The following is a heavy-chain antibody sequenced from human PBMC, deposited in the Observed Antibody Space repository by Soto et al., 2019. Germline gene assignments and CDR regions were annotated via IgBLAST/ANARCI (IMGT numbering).Heavy chain of an antibody. D-gene: IGHD3-22*01. CDR3: ARVTDYYESSGYFDY. CDR2: IKQDGSEK. CDR1: GFTFSDHY. J-gene: IGHJ4*02. V-gene: IGHV3-7*01. Sequence: GGSLRLSCAASGFTFSDHYIDWVRQAPGKGLEWVANIKQDGSEKYYVDSVKGRFTISRDNAKNSLNLQMNSLRAEDTAVYYCARVTDYYESSGYFDYWGQGTLVTVSS.